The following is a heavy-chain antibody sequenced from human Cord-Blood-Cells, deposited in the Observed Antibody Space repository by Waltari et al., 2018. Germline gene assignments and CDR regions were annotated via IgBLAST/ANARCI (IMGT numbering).Heavy chain of an antibody. CDR3: ARGTGVDFWSGYYAFDI. V-gene: IGHV4-34*01. Sequence: QVQLQQWGAGLLKPSETLSLTCAVYGGSFSGYYWSWIRQPPGKGLEWIGEINHRGGTNYNPSLKGRVTMSVDTSKNQFSLKLGSVTAADTAVYYCARGTGVDFWSGYYAFDIWGQGTMVTVSS. D-gene: IGHD3-3*01. J-gene: IGHJ3*02. CDR1: GGSFSGYY. CDR2: INHRGGT.